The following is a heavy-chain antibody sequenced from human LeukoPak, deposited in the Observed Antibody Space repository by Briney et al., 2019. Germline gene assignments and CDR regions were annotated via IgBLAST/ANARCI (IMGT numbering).Heavy chain of an antibody. J-gene: IGHJ4*02. V-gene: IGHV3-21*01. CDR1: GFTFSSYS. CDR2: INSNGKYI. CDR3: ARALSGIAARSTETDY. Sequence: KPGGSLRLSCAASGFTFSSYSMNWVRQAPGKGLEWVSMINSNGKYIYYADSVKGRFTISKDNAKNSLYLQMNSLRAEDTAVYYCARALSGIAARSTETDYWGQGSLVTVSS. D-gene: IGHD6-6*01.